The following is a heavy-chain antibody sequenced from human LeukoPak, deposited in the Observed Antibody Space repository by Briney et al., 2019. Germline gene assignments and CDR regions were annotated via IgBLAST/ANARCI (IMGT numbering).Heavy chain of an antibody. J-gene: IGHJ4*02. V-gene: IGHV3-11*01. CDR1: GFTFSDYY. CDR2: ISSSGSTI. D-gene: IGHD6-13*01. CDR3: ARDWGSSWPSYYFDY. Sequence: GGSLRLSCAASGFTFSDYYMSWIRQAPGKGLEWVSYISSSGSTIYYADSVKGRFTISRDNAKNSLYLQMNSLRAEDTAVYYCARDWGSSWPSYYFDYWGQGTLVTVSS.